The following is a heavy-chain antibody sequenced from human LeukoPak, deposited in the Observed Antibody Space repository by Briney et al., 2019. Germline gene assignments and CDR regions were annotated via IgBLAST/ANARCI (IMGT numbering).Heavy chain of an antibody. J-gene: IGHJ4*02. D-gene: IGHD2-15*01. CDR1: GYTFTGYY. CDR3: ARVHLAATSPFGY. V-gene: IGHV1-2*02. CDR2: INPNSGGT. Sequence: ASVKVSCKASGYTFTGYYMHWVRQAPGQGLEWMGWINPNSGGTNYAQKFQGRVTMTRDTSISTAYMELSRLRSDDTAVYYCARVHLAATSPFGYWGQGTLVTVSS.